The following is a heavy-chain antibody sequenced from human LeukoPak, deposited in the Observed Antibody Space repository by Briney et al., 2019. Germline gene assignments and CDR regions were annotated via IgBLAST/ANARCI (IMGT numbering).Heavy chain of an antibody. Sequence: ASVKVSCKVSGYTLTELSIHWVRQAPGKGLEWMGGFDPKDGGTIYAQNFQGRVTLTGDTSTDTAYMELSSLRSEDTAVYYCATDLIVGPTTDLDYWGQGTLVTVSS. CDR2: FDPKDGGT. V-gene: IGHV1-24*01. D-gene: IGHD1-26*01. CDR1: GYTLTELS. J-gene: IGHJ4*02. CDR3: ATDLIVGPTTDLDY.